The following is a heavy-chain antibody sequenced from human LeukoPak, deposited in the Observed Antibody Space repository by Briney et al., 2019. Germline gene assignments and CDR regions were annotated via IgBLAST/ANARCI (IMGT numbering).Heavy chain of an antibody. J-gene: IGHJ4*02. V-gene: IGHV3-66*01. CDR1: GFTVSSYY. CDR2: IYSGGNT. D-gene: IGHD5-12*01. CDR3: AKGRVATPFDY. Sequence: GGSLRLSCAVSGFTVSSYYMSWVRQAPGKGLEWVSVIYSGGNTHYADSVKGRFTISRDNSKNTLNLQMNSLRAEDTAVYYCAKGRVATPFDYWGQGTLVTVSS.